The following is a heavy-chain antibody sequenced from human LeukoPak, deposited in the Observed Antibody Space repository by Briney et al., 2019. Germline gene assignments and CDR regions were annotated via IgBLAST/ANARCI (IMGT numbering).Heavy chain of an antibody. CDR3: ARAWRVRGVIIGYFGY. CDR1: GFTFSSYS. D-gene: IGHD3-10*01. Sequence: GGSLRLSCAASGFTFSSYSMNGVRQSPGKGLEWVSSISSSSKYIYYVDSVKGRFTISRDNYKNSLYLQMNSLRAEDTAVYYCARAWRVRGVIIGYFGYWGPGTLVTVSS. V-gene: IGHV3-21*01. CDR2: ISSSSKYI. J-gene: IGHJ4*02.